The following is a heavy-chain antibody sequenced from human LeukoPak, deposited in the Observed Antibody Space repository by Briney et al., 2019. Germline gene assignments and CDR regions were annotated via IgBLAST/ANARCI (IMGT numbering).Heavy chain of an antibody. J-gene: IGHJ4*02. V-gene: IGHV3-49*04. CDR2: IRSNFYGGTT. CDR1: GFTVSSYY. CDR3: TRGGGGDPVDY. D-gene: IGHD3-16*01. Sequence: GGSLRLSCAASGFTVSSYYMTWVRQAPGKGLEWVGFIRSNFYGGTTDYAASVKGRFTISRDGSKSIAYLQMNSLKTEDTAVYYCTRGGGGDPVDYWGQGALVTVSS.